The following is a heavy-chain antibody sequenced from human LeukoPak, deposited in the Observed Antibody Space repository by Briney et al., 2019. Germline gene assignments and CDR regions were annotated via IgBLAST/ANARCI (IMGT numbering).Heavy chain of an antibody. CDR2: INPNSGGT. CDR1: GYTFTGYY. J-gene: IGHJ5*02. V-gene: IGHV1-2*02. CDR3: AREGGSIDWFDP. Sequence: ASVKVSCKASGYTFTGYYMHWVRQAPGQGLEWMGWINPNSGGTNYAQKLQGRVTMTTDTSTSTAYMELRSLRSDDTAVYYCAREGGSIDWFDPWGQGTLVTVSS. D-gene: IGHD3-16*01.